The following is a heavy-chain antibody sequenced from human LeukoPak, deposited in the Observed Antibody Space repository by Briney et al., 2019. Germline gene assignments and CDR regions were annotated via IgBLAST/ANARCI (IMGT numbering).Heavy chain of an antibody. CDR3: ARDLSGGGLDY. J-gene: IGHJ4*02. CDR2: ISSNGGST. V-gene: IGHV3-64*01. D-gene: IGHD3-10*01. Sequence: GGSLRLSCAASGFTFSVSVMHWVRQAPGKGLAYVSVISSNGGSTSYANSVKGRFTISRDNSKNTLYLQMGSLRAEDMAVYYCARDLSGGGLDYWGQGTLVTVSS. CDR1: GFTFSVSV.